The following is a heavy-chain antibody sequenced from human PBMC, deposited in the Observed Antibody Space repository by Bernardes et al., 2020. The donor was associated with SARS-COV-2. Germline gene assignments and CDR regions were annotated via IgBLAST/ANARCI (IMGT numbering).Heavy chain of an antibody. D-gene: IGHD6-19*01. J-gene: IGHJ5*02. CDR1: GGSISSYY. CDR3: ARDEKAVAGLYNWFDP. CDR2: IYTSGST. V-gene: IGHV4-4*07. Sequence: SETLSLTCTVSGGSISSYYWSWIRQPAGKGLEWIGRIYTSGSTNYNPSLKSRVTMSVDKSKNQFSLKLSSVTAADTAVYYCARDEKAVAGLYNWFDPWGQGTLVTVSS.